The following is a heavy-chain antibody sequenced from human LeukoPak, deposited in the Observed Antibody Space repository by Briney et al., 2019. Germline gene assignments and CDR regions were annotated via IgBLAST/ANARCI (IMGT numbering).Heavy chain of an antibody. Sequence: PGRSLRLSCAASGLTFSSYGMHGVRQAPGKGLEWVAVIWYDGRNKYYVDYVKCRFTISRDNSKNTLYLQMNSLRAEDTAVYYCARDQNEGYGDYFYYFDNWGQGTLVTVSS. J-gene: IGHJ4*02. CDR3: ARDQNEGYGDYFYYFDN. CDR2: IWYDGRNK. D-gene: IGHD4-17*01. V-gene: IGHV3-33*01. CDR1: GLTFSSYG.